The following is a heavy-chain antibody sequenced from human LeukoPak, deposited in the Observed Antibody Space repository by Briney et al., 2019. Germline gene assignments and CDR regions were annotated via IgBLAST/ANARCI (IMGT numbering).Heavy chain of an antibody. Sequence: GGSLRLSCAASGFTFSSYAMSWVRQAPGKGLEWVSAISGSGGSTYYADSVKGRFTISRDNSKNTLYLQMNSLRAEDTAVYYCAKGAQPLRYYYYGMDVWGQGTTVTVSS. D-gene: IGHD2-2*01. CDR3: AKGAQPLRYYYYGMDV. CDR2: ISGSGGST. V-gene: IGHV3-23*01. CDR1: GFTFSSYA. J-gene: IGHJ6*02.